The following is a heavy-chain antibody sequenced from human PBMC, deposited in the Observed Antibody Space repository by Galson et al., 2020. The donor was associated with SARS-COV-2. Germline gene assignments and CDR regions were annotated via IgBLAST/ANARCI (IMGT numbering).Heavy chain of an antibody. V-gene: IGHV3-30*18. CDR3: AKDTKYYDILTGYFRASRGYYYYGMDV. CDR1: GFTFSSYG. J-gene: IGHJ6*02. Sequence: GGSLRLSCAASGFTFSSYGMHWVRQAPGKGLEWVAVISYDGSNKYYADSVKGRFTISRDNSKNTLYLQMNSLRAEDTAVYYCAKDTKYYDILTGYFRASRGYYYYGMDVWGQGTTVTVSS. CDR2: ISYDGSNK. D-gene: IGHD3-9*01.